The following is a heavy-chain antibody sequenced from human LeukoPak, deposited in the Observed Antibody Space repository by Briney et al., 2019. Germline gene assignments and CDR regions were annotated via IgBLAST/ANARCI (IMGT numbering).Heavy chain of an antibody. CDR2: ISAYNGNT. CDR3: ATTSGGAGVFDY. J-gene: IGHJ4*02. D-gene: IGHD6-19*01. Sequence: ASVKVSCKASGYTFTSYGISWVRQASGQGLEWMGWISAYNGNTNYAQKLQGRVTMTTDTSTSTAYMELRSLRSDDTAVYYCATTSGGAGVFDYWGQGTLVTASS. CDR1: GYTFTSYG. V-gene: IGHV1-18*01.